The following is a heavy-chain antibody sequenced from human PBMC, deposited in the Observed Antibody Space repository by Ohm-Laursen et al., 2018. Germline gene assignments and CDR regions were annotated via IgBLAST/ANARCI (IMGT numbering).Heavy chain of an antibody. J-gene: IGHJ1*01. CDR2: ISSSGSTI. D-gene: IGHD3-10*01. CDR3: GRVHHYYGSGSYPDF. Sequence: SLRLSCAASGFTFSDYYMTWIRQAPGKGLQWVSFISSSGSTIYYTDSVKGRFTISRDNAQNSLYLQMNSLTDEDTAVYYCGRVHHYYGSGSYPDFCGQGTLVTVSS. V-gene: IGHV3-11*01. CDR1: GFTFSDYY.